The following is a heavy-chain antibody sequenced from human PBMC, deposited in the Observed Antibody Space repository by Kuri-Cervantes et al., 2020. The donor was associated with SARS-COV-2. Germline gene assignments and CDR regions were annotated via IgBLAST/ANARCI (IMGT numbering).Heavy chain of an antibody. CDR2: ISAYNGNT. J-gene: IGHJ6*02. D-gene: IGHD2-15*01. V-gene: IGHV1-18*01. CDR1: GYTFTSYD. Sequence: ASVKVSCKASGYTFTSYDINWVRQATGQGLEWMGWISAYNGNTNYAQKLQGRVTMTTDTSTSTAYMELRSLRSDDTAVYYCARDNGYCSGGSCYSLARYYYYYGMDVWGQGTTVTVSS. CDR3: ARDNGYCSGGSCYSLARYYYYYGMDV.